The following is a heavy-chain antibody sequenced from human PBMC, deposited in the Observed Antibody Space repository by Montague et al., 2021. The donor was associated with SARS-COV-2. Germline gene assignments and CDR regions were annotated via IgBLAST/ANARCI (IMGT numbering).Heavy chain of an antibody. J-gene: IGHJ6*03. CDR1: GFSFGDYA. D-gene: IGHD1-1*01. CDR3: AKDQIAHNWKVSAASYYMDV. CDR2: ISGDGGST. Sequence: SLGLSCAASGFSFGDYAMHWVRQTPGKGLEWVAVISGDGGSTYYAYSVKGRFTILRDNSKNSLYLQMNGLRTEDTALYFCAKDQIAHNWKVSAASYYMDVWGKGTTVTVAS. V-gene: IGHV3-43*02.